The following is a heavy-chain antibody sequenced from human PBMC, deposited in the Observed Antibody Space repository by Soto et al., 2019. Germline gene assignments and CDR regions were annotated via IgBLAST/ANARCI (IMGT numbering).Heavy chain of an antibody. Sequence: ASVKVSCKASGYTFTSYAMHWVLQAPGQRLEWMGWINAGNGNTKYSQKFQGRVTITRDTSASTAYMELSSLRSEDTAVYYCARATDYYDSSGSGWGQGTLVTVSS. CDR1: GYTFTSYA. CDR2: INAGNGNT. V-gene: IGHV1-3*01. CDR3: ARATDYYDSSGSG. J-gene: IGHJ4*02. D-gene: IGHD3-22*01.